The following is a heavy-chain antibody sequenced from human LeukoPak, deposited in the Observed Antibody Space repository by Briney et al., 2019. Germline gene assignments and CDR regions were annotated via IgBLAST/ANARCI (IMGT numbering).Heavy chain of an antibody. D-gene: IGHD3-22*01. J-gene: IGHJ4*02. Sequence: SETLSLTCTVSGGSISSYYWSWIRQPPGKGLEWIGYIYYSGSTNYNPSLKSRVTISVDTSKNQFSLKLSSVTAADTAVYYCARAPGDSSGYYYLNWGQGTLVTVSS. CDR2: IYYSGST. CDR3: ARAPGDSSGYYYLN. V-gene: IGHV4-59*12. CDR1: GGSISSYY.